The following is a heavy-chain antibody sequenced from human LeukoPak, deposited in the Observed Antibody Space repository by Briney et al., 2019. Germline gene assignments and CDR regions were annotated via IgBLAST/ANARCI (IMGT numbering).Heavy chain of an antibody. V-gene: IGHV3-48*01. CDR1: GFTFSSYS. D-gene: IGHD3-16*01. CDR2: ISSSSSTI. Sequence: GGSLRLSCAASGFTFSSYSMNWVRQAPGKGLEWVSYISSSSSTIYYADSVKGRFTISRDNAKNSLYLQMNSLRAEDTAVYYCAREPGMQSYTMITYYFDYWGQGTLVTVSS. CDR3: AREPGMQSYTMITYYFDY. J-gene: IGHJ4*02.